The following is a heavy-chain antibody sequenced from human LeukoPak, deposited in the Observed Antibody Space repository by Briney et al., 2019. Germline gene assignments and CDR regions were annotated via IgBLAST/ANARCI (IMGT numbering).Heavy chain of an antibody. CDR1: GYTFTGYY. CDR2: ISAYNGNT. Sequence: ASVTVSCKTSGYTFTGYYMHWVRQAPGQGLEWMGWISAYNGNTNYAQKLQGRVTMTTDTSTSTAYMELRSLRSDDTAVYYCAREGRITMVRGAPGFDPWGQGTLVTVSS. J-gene: IGHJ5*02. D-gene: IGHD3-10*01. V-gene: IGHV1-18*04. CDR3: AREGRITMVRGAPGFDP.